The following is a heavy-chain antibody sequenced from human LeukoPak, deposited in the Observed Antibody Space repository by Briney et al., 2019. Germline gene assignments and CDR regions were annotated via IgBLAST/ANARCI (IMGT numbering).Heavy chain of an antibody. CDR1: GYSFTSYW. V-gene: IGHV5-51*01. Sequence: GESLKISCKGSGYSFTSYWIGWVRQMPGKGLEWMGIIYPGDSDTRYSPSFQGQVTISADKSISTAYLQWSSLKASDTAMYYCARLPVAGTKGYYFDYWGQGTLVTVSS. J-gene: IGHJ4*02. CDR3: ARLPVAGTKGYYFDY. CDR2: IYPGDSDT. D-gene: IGHD6-19*01.